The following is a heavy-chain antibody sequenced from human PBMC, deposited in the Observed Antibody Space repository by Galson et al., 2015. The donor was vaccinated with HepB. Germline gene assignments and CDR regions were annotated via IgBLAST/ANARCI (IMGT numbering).Heavy chain of an antibody. V-gene: IGHV1-69*13. CDR2: IIPIFGTA. D-gene: IGHD1-26*01. CDR1: GGTFSSYA. J-gene: IGHJ6*02. CDR3: ASPKGATHSSYYYGMDV. Sequence: SVTVSCKASGGTFSSYAISWVRQAPGQGLEWMGGIIPIFGTANYAQKFQGRVTITADESTSTAYMELSSLRSEDTAVDYCASPKGATHSSYYYGMDVWGQGTTVTVSS.